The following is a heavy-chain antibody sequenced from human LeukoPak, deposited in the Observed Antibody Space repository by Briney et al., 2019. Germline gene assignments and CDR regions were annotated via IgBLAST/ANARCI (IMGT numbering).Heavy chain of an antibody. J-gene: IGHJ4*02. D-gene: IGHD3-10*01. CDR1: DFVFSDYY. Sequence: GGSLRLSCAASDFVFSDYYMSWVRQAPGKGLEWVSYISSRGNSIYYADSVKGRFTLSRDNAKNSLYLQMNSLRAEDTAVYYCAREMEGDCGSGTFFDLWGQGNMVTVSS. CDR2: ISSRGNSI. V-gene: IGHV3-11*01. CDR3: AREMEGDCGSGTFFDL.